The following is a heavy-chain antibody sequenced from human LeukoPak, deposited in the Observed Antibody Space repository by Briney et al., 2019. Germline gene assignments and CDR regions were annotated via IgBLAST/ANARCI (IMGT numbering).Heavy chain of an antibody. CDR1: GFTFSSYA. CDR2: ISGSGGST. V-gene: IGHV3-23*01. CDR3: AKAGGSYGPPSDY. D-gene: IGHD1-26*01. Sequence: PGGSLRLSCAASGFTFSSYAMSWVRQAPGKGLEWVSVISGSGGSTYYADSVKGRLTISRDNSKNTLYLQMNSLRAEDTAVYYCAKAGGSYGPPSDYWGQGTLVTVSS. J-gene: IGHJ4*02.